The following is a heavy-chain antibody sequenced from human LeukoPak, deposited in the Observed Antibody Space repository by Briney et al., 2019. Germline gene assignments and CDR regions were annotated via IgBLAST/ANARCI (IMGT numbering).Heavy chain of an antibody. J-gene: IGHJ4*02. Sequence: GGSLRLSCAASEFAFSTYNMNWVRQAPGKGLEWVSYISTGSSTTYYADSVKGRFTISRDNVENSLYLQMNSLRDEDTAVYCCARVAAGYSVNYFDYWGQGTLVTVSS. D-gene: IGHD4-23*01. CDR3: ARVAAGYSVNYFDY. CDR1: EFAFSTYN. CDR2: ISTGSSTT. V-gene: IGHV3-48*02.